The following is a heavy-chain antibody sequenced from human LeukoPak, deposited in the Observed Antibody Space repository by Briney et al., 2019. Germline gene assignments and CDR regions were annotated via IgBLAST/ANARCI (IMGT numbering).Heavy chain of an antibody. CDR2: IIPIFGTA. CDR1: GGTFISYA. Sequence: ASVKVSCKASGGTFISYAISWVRQAPGQGLEWMGGIIPIFGTANYAQKFQGKVTITADESTSTAYMELSSLRSEDTAVYYCARGPRRNSYYGMDVWGQGTAVTVSS. J-gene: IGHJ6*02. CDR3: ARGPRRNSYYGMDV. V-gene: IGHV1-69*13.